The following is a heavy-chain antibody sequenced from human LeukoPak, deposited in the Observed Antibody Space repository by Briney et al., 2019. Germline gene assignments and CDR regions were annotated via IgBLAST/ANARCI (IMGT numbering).Heavy chain of an antibody. CDR1: GGTFSSYA. J-gene: IGHJ4*02. Sequence: ASVKVSCKASGGTFSSYAISWVRQAPGQGLEWMGGIIPIFGTATYAQKFQGRVTITVDESTSTAYMELSSLRSEDTAVYYCARGAGYSYGYYFDYWGQGTLVTVSS. D-gene: IGHD5-18*01. CDR3: ARGAGYSYGYYFDY. V-gene: IGHV1-69*13. CDR2: IIPIFGTA.